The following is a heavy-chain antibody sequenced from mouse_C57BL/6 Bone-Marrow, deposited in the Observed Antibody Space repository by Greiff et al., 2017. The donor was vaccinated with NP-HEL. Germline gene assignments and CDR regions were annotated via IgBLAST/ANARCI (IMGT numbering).Heavy chain of an antibody. D-gene: IGHD1-1*01. CDR2: IHPNSGST. Sequence: QVQLQQPGAELVKPGASVKLSCKASGYTFTSYWMHWVKQRPGQGLEWIGMIHPNSGSTNYNEKFKSKATLTVDKSSSTAYLQLSRLTSEDSAVYYWARDYGSRQFSYDYAMGDWGQGTSVTVSA. CDR1: GYTFTSYW. V-gene: IGHV1-64*01. CDR3: ARDYGSRQFSYDYAMGD. J-gene: IGHJ4*01.